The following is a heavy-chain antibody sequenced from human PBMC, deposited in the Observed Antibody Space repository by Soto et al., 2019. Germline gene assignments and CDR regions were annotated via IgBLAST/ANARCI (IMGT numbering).Heavy chain of an antibody. CDR2: IYYSGST. Sequence: SETLSLTCTVSGGSISSGGYYWSWIRQHPGKGLEWIGYIYYSGSTYYNPSLKSRVTISVDTSKNQFSLKPSSVTAADTAVYYSARWGKMWIQESAFDIWGQGTMVTVSS. J-gene: IGHJ3*02. V-gene: IGHV4-31*03. CDR3: ARWGKMWIQESAFDI. CDR1: GGSISSGGYY. D-gene: IGHD5-18*01.